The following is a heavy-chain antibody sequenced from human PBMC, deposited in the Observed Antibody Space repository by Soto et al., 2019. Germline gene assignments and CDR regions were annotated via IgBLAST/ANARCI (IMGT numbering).Heavy chain of an antibody. V-gene: IGHV4-39*01. D-gene: IGHD5-12*01. CDR3: ARHIVVTRAFDI. CDR1: GGSISSSSYY. Sequence: QLQLQESGPGLVKPSETLSLTCTVSGGSISSSSYYWGWIRQPPGKGLEWIGSIYYSGSTCYNPSLKSRVTISVDPSKNQFSLKLSSVTAADTAVYYCARHIVVTRAFDIWGQGTMVTVSS. CDR2: IYYSGST. J-gene: IGHJ3*02.